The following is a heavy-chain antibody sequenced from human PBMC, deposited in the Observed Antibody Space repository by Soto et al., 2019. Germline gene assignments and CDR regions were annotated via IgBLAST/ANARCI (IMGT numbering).Heavy chain of an antibody. V-gene: IGHV1-3*01. Sequence: QVQLVQSGAEVKKPGASVKVSCKASGYTFTSYAMHWVRQAPGQRLEWMGWINAGNGNTKYSQKFQGRVTITRDTSASTAYMEPSSLRCEDTAVYYCARGVGSGLSDYWGQGTLVTVSS. CDR3: ARGVGSGLSDY. D-gene: IGHD1-26*01. J-gene: IGHJ4*02. CDR1: GYTFTSYA. CDR2: INAGNGNT.